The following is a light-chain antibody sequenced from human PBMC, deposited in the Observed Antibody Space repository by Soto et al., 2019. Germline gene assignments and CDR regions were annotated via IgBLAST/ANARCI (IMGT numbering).Light chain of an antibody. Sequence: DIVMTQSPLSLPVTPGEPASISCRSSQSLLHSNGYNYLDWYLQKPGQSPQLLIYLGSSRASGVPDRFSGSGSGTDFTLKISRVGAEDVGVYYCMQALQTWTFGQGTKVEIK. CDR1: QSLLHSNGYNY. V-gene: IGKV2-28*01. CDR2: LGS. J-gene: IGKJ1*01. CDR3: MQALQTWT.